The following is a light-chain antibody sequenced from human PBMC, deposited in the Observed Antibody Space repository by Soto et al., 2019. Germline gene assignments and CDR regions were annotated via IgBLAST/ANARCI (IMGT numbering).Light chain of an antibody. CDR3: QQRSDRLPIT. V-gene: IGKV3-11*01. J-gene: IGKJ5*01. Sequence: EIVLTQSPATLSLSPGERGTLSCRASQSVSSHLAWYQQKPGQAPRLLIYDASKRPTGIPARFSGSGSGTDFTLTISSLAPEDFAVYYCQQRSDRLPITFGQGTRLEIK. CDR1: QSVSSH. CDR2: DAS.